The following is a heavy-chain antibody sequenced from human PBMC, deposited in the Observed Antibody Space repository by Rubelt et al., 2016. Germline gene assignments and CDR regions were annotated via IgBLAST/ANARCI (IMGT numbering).Heavy chain of an antibody. CDR1: GGSISSYY. CDR2: IYYSGST. J-gene: IGHJ4*02. D-gene: IGHD3-10*01. Sequence: GPGLVRDRVSEGLTCTVSGGSISSYYWSWIRQPPGKGLEWIGYIYYSGSTNYNPSLKSRVTISVDTSKNQFSLKLSSVTAADPAVYYCARHRRDYYGSGSPLDYWGQGTLVTVSS. V-gene: IGHV4-59*08. CDR3: ARHRRDYYGSGSPLDY.